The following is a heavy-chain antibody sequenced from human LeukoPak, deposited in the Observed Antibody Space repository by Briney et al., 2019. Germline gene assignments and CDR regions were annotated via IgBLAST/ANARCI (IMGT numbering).Heavy chain of an antibody. Sequence: SETLSLTCTVSGGSISSGSYYWSWIRQPAGKGLEWIGRIYTSGSTNYSPSLKSRVTISVDTSKNQFSLKLSSVTAADTAVYYCARDLGYCSSTSCLRGNYYYYYMDVWGKGTTVTVSS. J-gene: IGHJ6*03. CDR3: ARDLGYCSSTSCLRGNYYYYYMDV. D-gene: IGHD2-2*01. V-gene: IGHV4-61*02. CDR2: IYTSGST. CDR1: GGSISSGSYY.